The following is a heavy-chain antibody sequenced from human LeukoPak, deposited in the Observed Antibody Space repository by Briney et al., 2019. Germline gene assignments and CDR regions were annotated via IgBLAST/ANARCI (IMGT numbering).Heavy chain of an antibody. V-gene: IGHV3-66*01. CDR3: VRDGYRD. CDR2: TDGNT. CDR1: GFNVRSYY. D-gene: IGHD6-25*01. Sequence: GGSLRLSCAASGFNVRSYYMSWVRQAPGKGLEWVSDTDGNTYYPVSVKGGFTISRDNSKNTLYLQMNSLRADDTAVYYCVRDGYRDWGQGTLVTVSS. J-gene: IGHJ4*02.